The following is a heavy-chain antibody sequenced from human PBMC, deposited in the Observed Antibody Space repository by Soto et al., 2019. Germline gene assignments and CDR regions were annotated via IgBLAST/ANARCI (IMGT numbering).Heavy chain of an antibody. V-gene: IGHV1-69*13. J-gene: IGHJ1*01. Sequence: SVKFSCQASGGTFSSYAISWVRQARGQGLEWMGGIIPIFGTANYAQKFQGRVTITADESTSTAYMELSSLRSEDTAVYYCARGIYSSSGDGYFQHWGQGTLVTVSS. CDR2: IIPIFGTA. CDR3: ARGIYSSSGDGYFQH. CDR1: GGTFSSYA. D-gene: IGHD6-13*01.